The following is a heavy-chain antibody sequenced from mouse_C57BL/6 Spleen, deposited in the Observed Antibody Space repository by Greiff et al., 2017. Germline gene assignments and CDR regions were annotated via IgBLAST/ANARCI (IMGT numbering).Heavy chain of an antibody. J-gene: IGHJ1*03. CDR1: GYTFTSYW. Sequence: VQLQQPGAELVKPGASVRLSCKASGYTFTSYWMHWVQQRPGQGLEWIGMIHPNSGSTNYNEKFKSKATLTVAKSSSTAYMQLSSLTSEDSAVYYCARRRTCGSSVYWYFDVWGTGTTVTVSS. CDR3: ARRRTCGSSVYWYFDV. CDR2: IHPNSGST. V-gene: IGHV1-64*01. D-gene: IGHD1-1*01.